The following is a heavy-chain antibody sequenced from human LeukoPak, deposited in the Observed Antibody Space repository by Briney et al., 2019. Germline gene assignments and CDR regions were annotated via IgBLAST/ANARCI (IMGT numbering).Heavy chain of an antibody. D-gene: IGHD1-26*01. Sequence: GASVKVSCKASGGTFSSYAISWVRQAPGQGLEWMGGIIPIFGTANYAQKFQGRVTITADKSTSTAYMELSSLRSEDTAVSLLRPRVYMDVWGKGTTVTVSS. V-gene: IGHV1-69*06. CDR3: RPRVYMDV. J-gene: IGHJ6*03. CDR1: GGTFSSYA. CDR2: IIPIFGTA.